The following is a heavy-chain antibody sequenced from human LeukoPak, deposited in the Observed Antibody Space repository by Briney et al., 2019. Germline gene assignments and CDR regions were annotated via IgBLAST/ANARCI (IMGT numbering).Heavy chain of an antibody. J-gene: IGHJ4*02. CDR3: ATIMVRGVTLDY. CDR2: ISGSGGST. CDR1: GFTFSSYA. D-gene: IGHD3-10*01. Sequence: GGSLRLSCAASGFTFSSYAMSWVRQAPGKGLEWVSAISGSGGSTYYADSVKGRFTISRDNSKNTLYPQMNSLRAEDTAVYYCATIMVRGVTLDYWGQGTLVTVSS. V-gene: IGHV3-23*01.